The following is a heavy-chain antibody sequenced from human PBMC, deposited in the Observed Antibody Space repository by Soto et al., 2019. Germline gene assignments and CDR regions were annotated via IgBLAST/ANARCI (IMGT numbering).Heavy chain of an antibody. CDR2: FYYSGST. V-gene: IGHV4-61*01. D-gene: IGHD3-9*01. CDR1: GGSVSSGSYY. J-gene: IGHJ4*02. Sequence: SETLSLTCTVSGGSVSSGSYYWSWIRQPPGKGLEWIGYFYYSGSTNYNPSLKSRVTISVDKSKNQFSLKLSSVTAADTAVYYCATRRGDFDWLSPTFYFDPRGQGTLVTVSS. CDR3: ATRRGDFDWLSPTFYFDP.